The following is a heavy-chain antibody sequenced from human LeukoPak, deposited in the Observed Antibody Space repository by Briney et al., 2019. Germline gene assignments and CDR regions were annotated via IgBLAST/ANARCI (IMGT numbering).Heavy chain of an antibody. Sequence: GGSLRLSCAASAASVFTLSSYWMHWARQAPGKGLVWVSRINREGSITNYADSVKGRFTISRDSAKDTLYLQMSSLRAEDTAMYYCARGSSPKAKESRTVVDYWGQGTLVTVSS. D-gene: IGHD2-15*01. CDR2: INREGSIT. V-gene: IGHV3-74*01. J-gene: IGHJ4*02. CDR1: VFTLSSYW. CDR3: ARGSSPKAKESRTVVDY.